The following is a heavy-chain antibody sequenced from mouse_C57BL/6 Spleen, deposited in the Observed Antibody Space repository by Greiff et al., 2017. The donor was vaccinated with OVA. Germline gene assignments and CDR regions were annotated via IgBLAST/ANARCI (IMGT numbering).Heavy chain of an antibody. CDR1: GYAFSSSW. CDR2: IYPGDGDT. CDR3: AREGTYDYDYAMDY. Sequence: QVHVKQSGPELVKPGASVKISCKASGYAFSSSWMNWVKQRPGKGLEWIGRIYPGDGDTNYNGKFKGKATLTADKSSSTAYMQLSSLTSEDSAVYFCAREGTYDYDYAMDYWGQGTSVTVSS. J-gene: IGHJ4*01. V-gene: IGHV1-82*01. D-gene: IGHD2-4*01.